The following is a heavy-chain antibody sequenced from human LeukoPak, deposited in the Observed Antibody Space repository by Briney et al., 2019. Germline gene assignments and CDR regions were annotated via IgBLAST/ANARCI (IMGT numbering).Heavy chain of an antibody. Sequence: ASVKVSCKASGHTFTSYGISWVRQAPGQGLEWMGWISAYNGNTNYAQKLQGRVTMTTDTSTSTAYMELRSLRYDDTAVYYCAAFRIQLWLILSNWGQGTLVTVSS. J-gene: IGHJ4*02. CDR2: ISAYNGNT. CDR1: GHTFTSYG. V-gene: IGHV1-18*01. CDR3: AAFRIQLWLILSN. D-gene: IGHD5-18*01.